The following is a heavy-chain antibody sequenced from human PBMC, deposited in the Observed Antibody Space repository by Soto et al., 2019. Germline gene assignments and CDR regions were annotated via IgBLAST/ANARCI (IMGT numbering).Heavy chain of an antibody. D-gene: IGHD6-13*01. CDR3: AREQQLAQYYFDY. CDR1: GYTFTGYY. V-gene: IGHV1-2*04. CDR2: INPNSGGT. Sequence: ASVKVACKASGYTFTGYYMHWVRQAPGQGLEWMGWINPNSGGTNYAQKFQGWVTMTRDTSTSTAYMELRSLRSDDTAVYYCAREQQLAQYYFDYWGQGTLVTVSS. J-gene: IGHJ4*02.